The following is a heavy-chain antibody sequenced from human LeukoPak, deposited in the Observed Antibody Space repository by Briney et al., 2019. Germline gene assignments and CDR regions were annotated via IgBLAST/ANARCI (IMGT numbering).Heavy chain of an antibody. J-gene: IGHJ4*02. D-gene: IGHD3-16*01. Sequence: SQTLSLTCTVSSDSISTYHWNWIRKPPGKGLEWIGYMQSNGNSRYNPSLRSRVTIFIDTSKSQVALILSSVTAADTAVYYCARDKQHSYGRYFDHWGQGALVTVSS. V-gene: IGHV4-59*01. CDR2: MQSNGNS. CDR3: ARDKQHSYGRYFDH. CDR1: SDSISTYH.